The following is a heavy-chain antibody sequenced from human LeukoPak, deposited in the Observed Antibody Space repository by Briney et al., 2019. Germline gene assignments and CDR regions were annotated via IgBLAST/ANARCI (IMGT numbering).Heavy chain of an antibody. V-gene: IGHV1-69*06. Sequence: SVKVSCKASGGTFSSYAISWVRQAPGQGLEWMGGIIPIFGTANYAQKFQGRVTITADKSTSTAYMELSSLRSEDTAVYYCARASGYYYDSSGYMAFDIWGQGTMVTVSS. CDR2: IIPIFGTA. J-gene: IGHJ3*02. D-gene: IGHD3-22*01. CDR1: GGTFSSYA. CDR3: ARASGYYYDSSGYMAFDI.